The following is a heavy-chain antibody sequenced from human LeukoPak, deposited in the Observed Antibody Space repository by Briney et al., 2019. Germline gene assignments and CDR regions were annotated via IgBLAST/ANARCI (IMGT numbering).Heavy chain of an antibody. V-gene: IGHV3-64*01. CDR1: GFTFSSYA. CDR2: ISSNGGST. CDR3: ARGLVWGTGPLNY. J-gene: IGHJ4*02. Sequence: GGSLRLSCAASGFTFSSYAMPWVRQAPGKGLEYVSAISSNGGSTYYANSVKGRFTISRDNSKNTLYLQMGSLRAEDMAVYYCARGLVWGTGPLNYWGQGTLVTVSS. D-gene: IGHD3-16*01.